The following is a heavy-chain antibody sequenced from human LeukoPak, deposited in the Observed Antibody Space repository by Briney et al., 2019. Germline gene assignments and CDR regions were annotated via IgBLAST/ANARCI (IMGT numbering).Heavy chain of an antibody. CDR2: ISYDESNK. Sequence: GGSLRLSCAASGFTFSSYAMHWVRQAPGKGLEWVAVISYDESNKLHADSVKGRFTISRDNSKNTLYLQMNSLRPEDTAVYYCARRDGYSYGYGGDYWGQGTLVTVSS. D-gene: IGHD5-18*01. J-gene: IGHJ4*02. CDR1: GFTFSSYA. CDR3: ARRDGYSYGYGGDY. V-gene: IGHV3-30-3*01.